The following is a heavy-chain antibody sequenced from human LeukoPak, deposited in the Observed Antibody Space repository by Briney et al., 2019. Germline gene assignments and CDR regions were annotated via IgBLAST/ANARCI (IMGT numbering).Heavy chain of an antibody. Sequence: PGGSLRLSCAAPGFTFSSYGMHWVRQASGKGLEWVAVIWYDGSNKYYADSVKGRFTISRDNSKNTLYLQMNSLRAEDTAVYYCARDGPSGGGAAPFDYWGQGTLVTVSS. CDR2: IWYDGSNK. J-gene: IGHJ4*02. CDR3: ARDGPSGGGAAPFDY. D-gene: IGHD3-16*01. V-gene: IGHV3-33*01. CDR1: GFTFSSYG.